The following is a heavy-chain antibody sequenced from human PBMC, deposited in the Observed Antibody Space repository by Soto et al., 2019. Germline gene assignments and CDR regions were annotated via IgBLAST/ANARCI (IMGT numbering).Heavy chain of an antibody. CDR3: ARDKDRLQFGGNYYYAMDV. D-gene: IGHD5-12*01. CDR1: GGTFGNSA. J-gene: IGHJ6*02. CDR2: IIPIFPTP. V-gene: IGHV1-69*12. Sequence: QVQLVQSGAEVKKPGSSVTVSCKASGGTFGNSAISWVRQAPGQGLEWMGGIIPIFPTPHYAQKFQGRVTITADESTSTAYMELPSLRSEDTAVYYCARDKDRLQFGGNYYYAMDVWGQGTTVTVSS.